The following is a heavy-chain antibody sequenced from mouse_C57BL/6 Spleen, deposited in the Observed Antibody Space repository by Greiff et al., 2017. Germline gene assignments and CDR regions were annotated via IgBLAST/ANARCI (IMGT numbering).Heavy chain of an antibody. J-gene: IGHJ1*03. CDR1: GYNFNSDT. CDR3: ASSPVVATLPWYFGV. Sequence: QVQLQQSGAELARPGASVKMSCKASGYNFNSDTMHWVKQRPGQGLEWIGYIHPSSGYTKYNQKFKDKATLTADKSSSTAYLQLSSLTSEDSAVYYCASSPVVATLPWYFGVWGTGTTVTVS. V-gene: IGHV1-4*01. D-gene: IGHD1-1*01. CDR2: IHPSSGYT.